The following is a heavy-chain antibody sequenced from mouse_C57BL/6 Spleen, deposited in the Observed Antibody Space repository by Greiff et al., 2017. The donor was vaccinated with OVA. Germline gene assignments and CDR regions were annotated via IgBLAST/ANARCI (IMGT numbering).Heavy chain of an antibody. V-gene: IGHV10-3*01. D-gene: IGHD1-1*01. CDR1: GFTFNTYA. CDR2: IRSKSSNYAT. J-gene: IGHJ4*01. CDR3: ATTVVATRYYAMDY. Sequence: GGGLVQPKGSLKLSCAASGFTFNTYAMHWVRQAPGKGLEWVARIRSKSSNYATYYADSVTDRFTISRDDSQSMLYLQMNSLKTEDTAMYYCATTVVATRYYAMDYWGQGTSVTVSS.